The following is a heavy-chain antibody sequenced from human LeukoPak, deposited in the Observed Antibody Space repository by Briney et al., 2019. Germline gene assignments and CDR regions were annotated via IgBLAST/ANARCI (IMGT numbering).Heavy chain of an antibody. Sequence: GGSLRLSCAASGFTFSSYSMNWVRQAPGKGLEWVSYISSSSSTIYYADSVKGRFTISRDNTKNSLYLQMNSLRAEDTAVYYCARDYFPAAGTVDYWGQGTLVTVSS. J-gene: IGHJ4*02. CDR2: ISSSSSTI. CDR1: GFTFSSYS. V-gene: IGHV3-48*01. CDR3: ARDYFPAAGTVDY. D-gene: IGHD6-13*01.